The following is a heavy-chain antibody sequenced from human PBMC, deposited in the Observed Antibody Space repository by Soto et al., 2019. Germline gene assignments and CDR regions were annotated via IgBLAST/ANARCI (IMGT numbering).Heavy chain of an antibody. CDR1: GGSISSYY. CDR2: IYYSGST. CDR3: ASGYCSGGSCYSEFDY. V-gene: IGHV4-59*01. Sequence: QVQLQESGPGLVKPSATLSLTCTVSGGSISSYYWSWIRQPPGKGLEWIGYIYYSGSTNYNPSLKSRVTISVDTSKNQFSLKLSSVTAADTAVYYCASGYCSGGSCYSEFDYWGQGTLVTVSS. J-gene: IGHJ4*02. D-gene: IGHD2-15*01.